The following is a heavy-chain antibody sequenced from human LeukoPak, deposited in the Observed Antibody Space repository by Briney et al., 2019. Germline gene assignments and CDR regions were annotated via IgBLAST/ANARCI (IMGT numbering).Heavy chain of an antibody. CDR3: AKVSESNYDILTGYYTPYYFDY. Sequence: QSGGSLRLSCAASGFTFSISAMSWVRQAPGKGLEWVSGISDSGGSTFYADSVKGRFTISRDNSKNILYLQMNSLRADDTAAYYCAKVSESNYDILTGYYTPYYFDYWGQGTLVTVSS. D-gene: IGHD3-9*01. CDR1: GFTFSISA. CDR2: ISDSGGST. V-gene: IGHV3-23*01. J-gene: IGHJ4*02.